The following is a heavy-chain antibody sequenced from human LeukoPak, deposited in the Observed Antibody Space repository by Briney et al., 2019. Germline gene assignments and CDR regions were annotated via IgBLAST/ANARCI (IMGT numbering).Heavy chain of an antibody. CDR3: ARDNSCSSTSCYGNWFDP. D-gene: IGHD2-2*01. CDR2: IYYSGST. Sequence: SETLSLTCTVSGGSISSGGYYWSWIRQHPGKGLEWIGYIYYSGSTYYNPSLKSRVTISVDTSKNQFSLKLSSVTAADTAVYYCARDNSCSSTSCYGNWFDPWGQGTLVTVSS. J-gene: IGHJ5*02. V-gene: IGHV4-31*03. CDR1: GGSISSGGYY.